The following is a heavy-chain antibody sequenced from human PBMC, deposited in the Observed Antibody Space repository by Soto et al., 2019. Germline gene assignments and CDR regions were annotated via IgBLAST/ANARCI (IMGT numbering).Heavy chain of an antibody. V-gene: IGHV3-11*01. D-gene: IGHD1-7*01. CDR1: GFTFTDFY. CDR2: ISTHDIT. J-gene: IGHJ4*02. CDR3: AWLASGNYKLFDS. Sequence: GGSLRLSCAASGFTFTDFYVTWIRQAPGKGLEWLSFISTHDITYYADSVKGRFTISRDNAKKSGYLQMNSLRADDTAVYYCAWLASGNYKLFDSCGQGSLVTVSS.